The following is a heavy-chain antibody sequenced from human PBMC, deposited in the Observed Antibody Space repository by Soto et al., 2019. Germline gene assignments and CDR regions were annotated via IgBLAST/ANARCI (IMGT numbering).Heavy chain of an antibody. CDR1: GGSFSGYY. V-gene: IGHV4-34*01. D-gene: IGHD6-19*01. J-gene: IGHJ3*02. CDR3: ASYSGYSSGWYRRSQRHGAFDI. CDR2: INHSGST. Sequence: QVQLQQWGAGLLKPSETLSLTCAVYGGSFSGYYWSWIRQPPGKGLEWIGEINHSGSTNYNPSLKSRVTISVDTSKNHSSLKLSSVTAADTAVYYCASYSGYSSGWYRRSQRHGAFDIWGQGTMVTVSS.